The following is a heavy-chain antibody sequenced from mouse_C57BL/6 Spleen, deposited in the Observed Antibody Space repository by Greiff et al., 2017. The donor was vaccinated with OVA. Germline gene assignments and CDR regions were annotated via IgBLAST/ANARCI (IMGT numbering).Heavy chain of an antibody. Sequence: QVHVKQPGAELVKPGASVKLSCKASGYTFTSYWMQWVKQRPGQGLEWIGEIDPSDSYTNYNQKFKGKATLTVDTSSSTAYMQLSSLTSEDSAVYYCARSELRLRKGFDYWGQGTTLTVSS. CDR1: GYTFTSYW. CDR2: IDPSDSYT. D-gene: IGHD3-2*02. V-gene: IGHV1-50*01. J-gene: IGHJ2*01. CDR3: ARSELRLRKGFDY.